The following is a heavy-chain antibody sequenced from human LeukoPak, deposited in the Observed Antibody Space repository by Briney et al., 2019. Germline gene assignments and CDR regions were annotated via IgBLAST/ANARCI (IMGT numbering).Heavy chain of an antibody. V-gene: IGHV1-18*01. J-gene: IGHJ5*02. CDR1: GYTFTSYG. D-gene: IGHD6-13*01. CDR2: ISAYNGNT. Sequence: GASVTVSCKASGYTFTSYGISWVRQAPGQGLEWMGWISAYNGNTNYAQTLQGRVTMTTDTSTSTAYMELRSLRSDDTAVYYCARMAAAGTYPWFDPWGQGTLVTVSS. CDR3: ARMAAAGTYPWFDP.